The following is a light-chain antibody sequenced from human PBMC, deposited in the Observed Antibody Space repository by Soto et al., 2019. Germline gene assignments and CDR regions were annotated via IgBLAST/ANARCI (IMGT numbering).Light chain of an antibody. V-gene: IGKV1-12*01. J-gene: IGKJ5*01. Sequence: IQLSESPSYVATSVCSTINRICRASQGIKNWPAWYQQNPGKAPNLLIYDASRLQSGVPSRGSGSGCGADVTLSISSVQPEDVATYFGQQSYIAPSTFGQGTRLEIK. CDR2: DAS. CDR1: QGIKNW. CDR3: QQSYIAPST.